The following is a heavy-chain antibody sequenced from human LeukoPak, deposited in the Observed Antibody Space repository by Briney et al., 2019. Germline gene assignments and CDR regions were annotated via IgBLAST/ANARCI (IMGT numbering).Heavy chain of an antibody. D-gene: IGHD2-15*01. CDR2: IYHSGST. J-gene: IGHJ5*02. CDR3: ARTRIAATLNWFDP. V-gene: IGHV4-59*01. CDR1: GGSISSYY. Sequence: PSETLSLTCTVSGGSISSYYWSWIRQPPGKGLEGIAYIYHSGSTKYNPSLKSRVTVSVDTSKNQFSLKLSSVTAADTAIYYCARTRIAATLNWFDPWGQGTLVTVSS.